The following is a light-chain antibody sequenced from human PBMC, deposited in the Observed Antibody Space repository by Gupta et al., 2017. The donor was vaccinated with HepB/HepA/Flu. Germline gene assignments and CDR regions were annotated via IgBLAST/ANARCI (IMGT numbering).Light chain of an antibody. CDR2: KSS. CDR3: RQTEHCPRT. Sequence: DAVLTQSTLSLSVALGQPASISCRSSESRVHSEGSIYFNWLHQRPGQPPRLLIYKSSIRGSGDPDRFSGSGTGTDFTLHISRVEAEDVGIYYCRQTEHCPRTFGLGTRVEIK. CDR1: ESRVHSEGSIY. J-gene: IGKJ1*01. V-gene: IGKV2-24*01.